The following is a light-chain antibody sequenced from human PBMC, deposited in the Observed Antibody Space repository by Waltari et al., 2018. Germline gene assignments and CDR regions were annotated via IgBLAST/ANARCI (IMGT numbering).Light chain of an antibody. CDR3: SSFTTSSTLEGV. J-gene: IGLJ1*01. CDR1: SSDVGAYYY. V-gene: IGLV2-14*03. CDR2: DVS. Sequence: QSALTQPASVSGSPGQSITISCTGSSSDVGAYYYVSWYQQHPGKAPKLIIFDVSDRPSGVSNRFSGSKSGNVASLTISGLQTEDEADYYCSSFTTSSTLEGVFGPGTKVTVL.